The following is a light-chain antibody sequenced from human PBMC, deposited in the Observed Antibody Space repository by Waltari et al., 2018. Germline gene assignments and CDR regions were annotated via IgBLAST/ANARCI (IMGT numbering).Light chain of an antibody. J-gene: IGLJ1*01. CDR1: SPNIGSNP. V-gene: IGLV1-44*01. CDR2: RNN. Sequence: QSVLTQPPSASGTPGQRVTISCSGSSPNIGSNPVHWYRRLPGTAPQLLIYRNNQRPSGVPGRFSGSKSGTSASLAIIGLQSVDEGDYYCAAWDDTLNGYYVFGSGTKVTVL. CDR3: AAWDDTLNGYYV.